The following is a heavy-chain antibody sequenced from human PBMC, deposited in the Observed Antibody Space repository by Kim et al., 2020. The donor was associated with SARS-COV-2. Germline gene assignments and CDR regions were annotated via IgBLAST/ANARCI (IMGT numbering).Heavy chain of an antibody. CDR2: ISWNSGSI. D-gene: IGHD3-3*01. CDR3: AKDMRASWSGYIPPYYYYGMDV. V-gene: IGHV3-9*01. J-gene: IGHJ6*01. CDR1: LDDYA. Sequence: LDDYAMHWVRQAPGKGLEWVSGISWNSGSIGYADSVKGRFTISRDNAKNSLYLQMNSLRAEDTALYYCAKDMRASWSGYIPPYYYYGMDV.